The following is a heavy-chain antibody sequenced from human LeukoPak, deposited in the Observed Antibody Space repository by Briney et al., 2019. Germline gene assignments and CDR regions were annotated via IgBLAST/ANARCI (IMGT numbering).Heavy chain of an antibody. Sequence: PGRSLGLSCAASGLTFSSYAMNWVRQAPGKGLEWVSVISGNGGSTYYADSVRGRFTISRDNSKSTLYLQMNSLRAEDTALYYCTGSYYYEYFQHWGQGTLVTVSS. D-gene: IGHD2-15*01. J-gene: IGHJ1*01. CDR2: ISGNGGST. V-gene: IGHV3-23*01. CDR1: GLTFSSYA. CDR3: TGSYYYEYFQH.